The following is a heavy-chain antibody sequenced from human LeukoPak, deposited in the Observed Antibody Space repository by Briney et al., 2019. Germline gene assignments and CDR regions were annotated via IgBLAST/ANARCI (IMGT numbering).Heavy chain of an antibody. Sequence: GGSLRLSCAASGFTFDDYGMSWVRQAPGKGLKWVAGINWNGGSTGYADSVKGRFTISRDSAKNSLYLQMNSLRAEDTALYYCARAGLYNWNYEGTAYFDYWGQGTLVTVSS. CDR1: GFTFDDYG. CDR2: INWNGGST. CDR3: ARAGLYNWNYEGTAYFDY. V-gene: IGHV3-20*04. D-gene: IGHD1-7*01. J-gene: IGHJ4*02.